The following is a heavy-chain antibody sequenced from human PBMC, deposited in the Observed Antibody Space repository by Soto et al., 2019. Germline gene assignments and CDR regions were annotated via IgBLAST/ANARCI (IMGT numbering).Heavy chain of an antibody. CDR3: ALVYYYDSSGYLLLPDY. D-gene: IGHD3-22*01. Sequence: EVQLVESGGGLVQPGGSLRLSCAASGFTFSSYWMHWVRQAPGKGLVWVSRINSDGSSTSYADSVKGRFTISRDNAKNTLYLQMNSLRAEDTAVYYCALVYYYDSSGYLLLPDYWGQGTLVTVSS. J-gene: IGHJ4*02. V-gene: IGHV3-74*01. CDR1: GFTFSSYW. CDR2: INSDGSST.